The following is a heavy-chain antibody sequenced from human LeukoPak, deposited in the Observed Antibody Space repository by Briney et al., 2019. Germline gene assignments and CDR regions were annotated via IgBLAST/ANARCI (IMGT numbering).Heavy chain of an antibody. CDR1: GYTFTSYC. D-gene: IGHD1-7*01. V-gene: IGHV1-46*01. Sequence: GASVKVSCKASGYTFTSYCMHWVRQAPGQGLEWMGIINPSGGSTSYAQKFQGRVTMTRDTSTSTVYMELSSLRSEDTAVYYCARDTQLELLRVWGQGTLVTVSS. CDR3: ARDTQLELLRV. J-gene: IGHJ4*02. CDR2: INPSGGST.